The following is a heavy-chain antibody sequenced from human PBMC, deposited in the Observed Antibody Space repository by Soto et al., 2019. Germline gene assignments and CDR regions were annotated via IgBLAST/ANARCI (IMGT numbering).Heavy chain of an antibody. Sequence: GESLTLSCKGSGYNFSSNWIGWVRQMPGKGLEWMGIIYPGDSDFRYSPSLQGQATISADRSISSAYLQWSSLEASDTAVYYCARSLIAGYDFWSGYSMYYYYYYMDVWGKGTTVTVSS. D-gene: IGHD3-3*01. J-gene: IGHJ6*03. CDR3: ARSLIAGYDFWSGYSMYYYYYYMDV. V-gene: IGHV5-51*01. CDR2: IYPGDSDF. CDR1: GYNFSSNW.